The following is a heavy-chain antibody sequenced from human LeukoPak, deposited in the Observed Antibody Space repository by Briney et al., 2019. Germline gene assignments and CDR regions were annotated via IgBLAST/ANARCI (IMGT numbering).Heavy chain of an antibody. Sequence: ASVKVSCKASGYTFTSYYMHWVRQAPGQGLEWMGIINPNGGNTFYAQRFQGRVTMTRDTSTSTVYMEPSSLRSEDTALYYCARGRTIAAALTKFDPWGQGTLVTVSS. CDR3: ARGRTIAAALTKFDP. CDR1: GYTFTSYY. CDR2: INPNGGNT. D-gene: IGHD6-13*01. V-gene: IGHV1-46*01. J-gene: IGHJ5*02.